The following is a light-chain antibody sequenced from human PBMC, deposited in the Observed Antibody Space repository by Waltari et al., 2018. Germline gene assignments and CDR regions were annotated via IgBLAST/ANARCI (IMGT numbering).Light chain of an antibody. Sequence: QTGVNQEPSVSVSPGGTVTLTCALSSGSVSSTSYPTWYQQTPGQPPRTLLYKGISRSSGVPDRFAGSILGNTAALTISGAQADDESYYYCSMYMGSGVWVFGGGTKFTVL. CDR2: KGI. CDR3: SMYMGSGVWV. CDR1: SGSVSSTSY. J-gene: IGLJ3*02. V-gene: IGLV8-61*01.